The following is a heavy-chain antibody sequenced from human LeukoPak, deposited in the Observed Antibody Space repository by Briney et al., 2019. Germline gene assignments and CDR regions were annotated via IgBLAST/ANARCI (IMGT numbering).Heavy chain of an antibody. CDR3: ARHGDILTGYYAHYYYYGMDV. Sequence: GSLRLSCAASGFTFSSYEMNWVSQAPGKGLEWVSYISSSGSTIYYADSVKGRFTISRDNAKNSLYLQMNSLRAEDTAVYYCARHGDILTGYYAHYYYYGMDVWGQGTTVTVSS. J-gene: IGHJ6*02. V-gene: IGHV3-48*03. CDR1: GFTFSSYE. CDR2: ISSSGSTI. D-gene: IGHD3-9*01.